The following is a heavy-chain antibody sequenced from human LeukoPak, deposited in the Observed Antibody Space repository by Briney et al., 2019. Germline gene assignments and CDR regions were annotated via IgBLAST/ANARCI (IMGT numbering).Heavy chain of an antibody. J-gene: IGHJ4*02. Sequence: SSVTVSCLASVGTFRSYAISRLRQAPGQGLEWMGGIIPNFGTANYAQKFQGRVTITADESTSTAYMELSSLRSEDTAVYYCAGDVGGRSGFDYWGQGTLVTVSS. D-gene: IGHD1-26*01. CDR2: IIPNFGTA. V-gene: IGHV1-69*13. CDR3: AGDVGGRSGFDY. CDR1: VGTFRSYA.